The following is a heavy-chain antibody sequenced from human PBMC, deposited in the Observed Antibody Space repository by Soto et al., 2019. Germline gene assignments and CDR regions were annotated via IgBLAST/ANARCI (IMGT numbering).Heavy chain of an antibody. CDR1: GFTFSSYA. V-gene: IGHV3-30-3*01. J-gene: IGHJ4*02. CDR2: ISYDGSNK. Sequence: GGSLRLSCAASGFTFSSYAMHWVRQAPGKGLEWVAVISYDGSNKYYADSVKGRFTISRDNSKNTLYLQMNSLRAEDTAVYYCARGESPIMITFGGVIPPPDYWGQGTLVTVSS. D-gene: IGHD3-16*02. CDR3: ARGESPIMITFGGVIPPPDY.